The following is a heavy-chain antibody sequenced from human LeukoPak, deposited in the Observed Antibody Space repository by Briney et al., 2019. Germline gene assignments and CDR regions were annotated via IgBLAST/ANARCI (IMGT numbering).Heavy chain of an antibody. D-gene: IGHD2-2*01. CDR2: VNHSGGT. J-gene: IGHJ6*03. CDR3: ARGRTGYQLLPTKKNYSYYYVDV. V-gene: IGHV4-34*01. Sequence: SETLSLTCAVYGGSFSNYYWSWIRQPPGKGLEWIGEVNHSGGTNYNPSLKRRVTISLDTSKNQFSLKLSSVTAADTAMYFCARGRTGYQLLPTKKNYSYYYVDVWGKGTSVTVSS. CDR1: GGSFSNYY.